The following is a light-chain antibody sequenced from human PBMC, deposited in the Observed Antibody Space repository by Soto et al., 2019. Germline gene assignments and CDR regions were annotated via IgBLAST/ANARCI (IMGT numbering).Light chain of an antibody. CDR3: HHYSTSPWT. Sequence: EIVLTQSPGILSLSPGERATLSWRASQRVSKYLAWYQKKPGQAPRVLIYGASSRATGIPDRFSGSGSGTDFTLTINRLEPEDFAVYYCHHYSTSPWTLGQGTKVEIK. V-gene: IGKV3-20*01. J-gene: IGKJ1*01. CDR1: QRVSKY. CDR2: GAS.